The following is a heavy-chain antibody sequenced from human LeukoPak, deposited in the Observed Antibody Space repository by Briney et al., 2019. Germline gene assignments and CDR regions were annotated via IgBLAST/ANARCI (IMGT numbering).Heavy chain of an antibody. J-gene: IGHJ4*02. D-gene: IGHD2-8*01. V-gene: IGHV3-48*01. Sequence: GGSLRLSCAASGFTFSSYSMNWVRQAPGKGLEWVSYISSSSSTIYYADSVKGRFTISRDNSKNTLYLQMNSLRAEDTAVYYCAKDPDCTSGVCYTFFDCWGQGTLVTVSS. CDR1: GFTFSSYS. CDR3: AKDPDCTSGVCYTFFDC. CDR2: ISSSSSTI.